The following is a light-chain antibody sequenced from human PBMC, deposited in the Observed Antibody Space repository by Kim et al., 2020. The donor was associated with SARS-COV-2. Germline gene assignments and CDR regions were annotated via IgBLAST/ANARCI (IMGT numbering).Light chain of an antibody. CDR3: NSRDSSGNHVL. Sequence: AFGQTVRITCQGDSLRTYQTSWYQQKRGQAPLLVIYSKTNRPSGIPDRFSGSSSGNTASLTITGTQAEDEADYYCNSRDSSGNHVLFGGGTQLTVL. V-gene: IGLV3-19*01. CDR2: SKT. J-gene: IGLJ2*01. CDR1: SLRTYQ.